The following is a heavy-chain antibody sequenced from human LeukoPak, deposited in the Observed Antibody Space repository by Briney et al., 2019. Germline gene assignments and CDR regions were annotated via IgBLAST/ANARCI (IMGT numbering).Heavy chain of an antibody. V-gene: IGHV1-18*01. CDR1: GYTFSNYD. CDR2: ISDYNGNT. D-gene: IGHD3-22*01. CDR3: ARVNYYDGSDYPGSYAFDI. J-gene: IGHJ3*02. Sequence: GASVKVSCKASGYTFSNYDISWVRQAPGQGLEWMGWISDYNGNTDYAQKVQGRVTMTTDTSTNTAYMELRSLSSDDTAVYYCARVNYYDGSDYPGSYAFDIWGQGTLVTVSS.